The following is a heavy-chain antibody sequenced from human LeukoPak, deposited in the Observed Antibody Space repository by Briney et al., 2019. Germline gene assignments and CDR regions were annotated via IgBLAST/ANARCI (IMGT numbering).Heavy chain of an antibody. D-gene: IGHD6-13*01. J-gene: IGHJ3*02. Sequence: GGSLRLSCAASGFTVSSNYMSWVRQAPGEGLEWVSVIYSGGSTYYADSVKGRFTISRDNSKNTLYLQMNSLRAEDTAVYYCARAVAAAAGNDAFDIWGQGTMVTVSS. CDR1: GFTVSSNY. V-gene: IGHV3-66*01. CDR2: IYSGGST. CDR3: ARAVAAAAGNDAFDI.